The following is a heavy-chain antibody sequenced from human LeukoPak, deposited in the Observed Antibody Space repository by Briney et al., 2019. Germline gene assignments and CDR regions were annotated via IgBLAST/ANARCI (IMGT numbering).Heavy chain of an antibody. CDR1: GYTFTTYG. V-gene: IGHV1-18*01. CDR2: ISAYNGNT. J-gene: IGHJ5*02. D-gene: IGHD3-3*01. Sequence: SVKVSCKASGYTFTTYGISWVRQAPGQELEWMGWISAYNGNTNYAQKLQGRVTMTTDTSTSTAYMELRSLRFDDTAVYYCARDGTIFGRGGWFDPWGQGTLVTVSS. CDR3: ARDGTIFGRGGWFDP.